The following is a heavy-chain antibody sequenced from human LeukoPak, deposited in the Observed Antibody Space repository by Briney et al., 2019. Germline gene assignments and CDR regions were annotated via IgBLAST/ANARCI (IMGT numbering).Heavy chain of an antibody. CDR2: IYHSGST. D-gene: IGHD6-19*01. J-gene: IGHJ4*02. Sequence: SGTLSLTCAVSGGSISSSNWWSWVRQPPGKGLEWIGEIYHSGSTNYNPSLKSRVTISVDKSKNQSSLKLSSVTAADTAVYYCARARRAVAGPFDYWGQGTLVTVSS. CDR1: GGSISSSNW. V-gene: IGHV4-4*02. CDR3: ARARRAVAGPFDY.